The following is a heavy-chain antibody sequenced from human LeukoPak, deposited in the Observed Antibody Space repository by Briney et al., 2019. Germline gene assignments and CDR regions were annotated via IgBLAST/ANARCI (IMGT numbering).Heavy chain of an antibody. CDR1: GFTLRNYW. CDR3: ARDWDY. Sequence: GGSLRLSCAASGFTLRNYWMHWVRQAPGKGLEWVANIKQNGSEKYYVDSVKGRFTISRDNAKNSLYLQMNSLRAEDTAVYYCARDWDYWGQGTLVTVSS. V-gene: IGHV3-7*01. J-gene: IGHJ4*02. CDR2: IKQNGSEK.